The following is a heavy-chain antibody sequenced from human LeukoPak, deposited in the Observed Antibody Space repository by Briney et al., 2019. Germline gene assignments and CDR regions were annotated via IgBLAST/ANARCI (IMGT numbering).Heavy chain of an antibody. J-gene: IGHJ4*02. CDR3: ARGLGSSWVGDY. Sequence: KPSETLSLTCAVYGGSFSGYYWSWIRQPPGKGLEWIGEINHSGSTNYNPSLKSRVTTSVDTSKNQFSLKLSSVTAADTAVYYCARGLGSSWVGDYWGQGTLVTVSS. CDR2: INHSGST. V-gene: IGHV4-34*01. CDR1: GGSFSGYY. D-gene: IGHD6-13*01.